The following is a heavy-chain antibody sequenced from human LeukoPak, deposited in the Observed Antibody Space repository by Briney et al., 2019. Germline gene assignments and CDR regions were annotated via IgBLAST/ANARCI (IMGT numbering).Heavy chain of an antibody. CDR1: GFSLSSYW. Sequence: GGSLRLSCAVSGFSLSSYWMSWVRQAPGKGLEWVANIKQDGGETHYVGSVKGRFTISRDNAKNSLCLQMNSLRAEDTAVYFCARDGFNSGYHDYWGQGTLVTVSS. D-gene: IGHD3-22*01. J-gene: IGHJ4*02. V-gene: IGHV3-7*01. CDR2: IKQDGGET. CDR3: ARDGFNSGYHDY.